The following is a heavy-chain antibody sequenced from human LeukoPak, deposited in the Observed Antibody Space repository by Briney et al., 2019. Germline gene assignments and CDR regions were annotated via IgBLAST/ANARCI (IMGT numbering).Heavy chain of an antibody. CDR1: GFTFSTYD. CDR2: ISGSSGTT. Sequence: GGSLRLSCASSGFTFSTYDMSWVRQTPGKGLKWVSGISGSSGTTYYADSVKGRFTISRDNSKNTLDLQMHSLRAEDTAIYFCAKGGSFSFDIWGQGTKVTVSS. CDR3: AKGGSFSFDI. V-gene: IGHV3-23*01. D-gene: IGHD5-12*01. J-gene: IGHJ3*02.